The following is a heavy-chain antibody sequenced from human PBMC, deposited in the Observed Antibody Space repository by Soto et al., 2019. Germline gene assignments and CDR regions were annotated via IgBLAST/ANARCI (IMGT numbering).Heavy chain of an antibody. D-gene: IGHD1-7*01. Sequence: EVPLVESGGDLVQPGGSLRLSCAASGFAVSSNYMTWVRQAPGKGLEWVSVIHSGGDTHYADSVRGRFTISRDHSKNTLYLQMNSLRAEDTAVYYCARSRTGTTYGGMDVWGQGTTVTVSS. J-gene: IGHJ6*02. V-gene: IGHV3-66*01. CDR1: GFAVSSNY. CDR3: ARSRTGTTYGGMDV. CDR2: IHSGGDT.